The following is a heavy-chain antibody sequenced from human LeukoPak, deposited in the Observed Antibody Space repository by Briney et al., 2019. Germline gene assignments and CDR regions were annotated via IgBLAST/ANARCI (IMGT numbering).Heavy chain of an antibody. CDR1: GYTFTSYY. D-gene: IGHD3-22*01. CDR2: INPSGGST. Sequence: ASVKVSCKASGYTFTSYYMHWVRQAPGQGLEWMGIINPSGGSTSYAQKFQDRVTMTRDMSTSTVYMELSSLRSEDTAVYYCARGYYDSSGYYYFDYWGQGTLVTVSS. V-gene: IGHV1-46*01. J-gene: IGHJ4*02. CDR3: ARGYYDSSGYYYFDY.